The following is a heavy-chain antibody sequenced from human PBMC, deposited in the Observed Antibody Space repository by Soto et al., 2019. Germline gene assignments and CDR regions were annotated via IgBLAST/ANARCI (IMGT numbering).Heavy chain of an antibody. CDR1: GYSIASGYY. Sequence: QVQLRESGPGMVKSSETLSLTCAVSGYSIASGYYWAWIRQSPGKGLEWIGSIYHAGSVYYNPSLNSRVAVSLDTSKNHFSLKLTSVTAADTAVYYCARTFDYYGMDAWGQGTTVTVSS. CDR2: IYHAGSV. CDR3: ARTFDYYGMDA. J-gene: IGHJ6*02. V-gene: IGHV4-38-2*01.